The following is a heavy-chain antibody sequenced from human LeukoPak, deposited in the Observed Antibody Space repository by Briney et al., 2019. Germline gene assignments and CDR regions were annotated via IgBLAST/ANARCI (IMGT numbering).Heavy chain of an antibody. D-gene: IGHD3-16*01. V-gene: IGHV3-21*01. J-gene: IGHJ4*02. CDR3: ARDFGLIASTGGIDY. CDR1: GFTFNAYT. CDR2: IGDSGSHK. Sequence: GGSLRLSCAASGFTFNAYTMKWVRQAPGKGLEWVSSIGDSGSHKFYADSVKGRFTTSRDNAKNSLNLQMNSLRAEYTAVYYCARDFGLIASTGGIDYWGQGTLVTVSS.